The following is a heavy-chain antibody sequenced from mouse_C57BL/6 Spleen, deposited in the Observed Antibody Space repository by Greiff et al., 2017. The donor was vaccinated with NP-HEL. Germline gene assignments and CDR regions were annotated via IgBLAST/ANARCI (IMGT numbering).Heavy chain of an antibody. V-gene: IGHV1-76*01. CDR1: GYTFTDYY. D-gene: IGHD2-1*01. J-gene: IGHJ3*01. Sequence: QVQLQQSGAELVRPGASVKLSCKASGYTFTDYYINWVKQRPGQGLEWIARIYPGSGNTYYNEKFKGKATLTAEKSSSTAYMQLSSLTSEDSAVYFCSYGNYFFAYWGQGTLVTVSA. CDR2: IYPGSGNT. CDR3: SYGNYFFAY.